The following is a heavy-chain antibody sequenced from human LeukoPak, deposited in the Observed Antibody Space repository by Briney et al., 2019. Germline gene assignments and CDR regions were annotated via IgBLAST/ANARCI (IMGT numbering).Heavy chain of an antibody. J-gene: IGHJ4*02. CDR3: AKDILEGGDIVVVVAATGFDY. D-gene: IGHD2-15*01. V-gene: IGHV3-23*01. CDR1: GFTFSSYA. Sequence: PGGSLRLSCAASGFTFSSYAMSWVRQAPGKGLEWVSAISGSGGSTSYADSVKGRFTISRDNSKNTLYLQMNSLRAEDTAVYYCAKDILEGGDIVVVVAATGFDYWGQGTLVTVSS. CDR2: ISGSGGST.